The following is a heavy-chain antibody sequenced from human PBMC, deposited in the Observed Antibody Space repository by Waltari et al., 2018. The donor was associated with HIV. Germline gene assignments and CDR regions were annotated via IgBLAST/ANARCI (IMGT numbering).Heavy chain of an antibody. J-gene: IGHJ4*02. CDR1: GGSISSYSNC. V-gene: IGHV4-39*01. Sequence: QLQLKESGPGLVKPSETLSLTCTVSGGSISSYSNCWGWIRQPPGKGLEWIGSIFYSGSTYYNPSLKSRVTISVDTSKNQFSLKLSSVTAADTAVYYCARHVGSFYRSSSDLGFDYWGQGTLVTVSS. CDR3: ARHVGSFYRSSSDLGFDY. D-gene: IGHD6-6*01. CDR2: IFYSGST.